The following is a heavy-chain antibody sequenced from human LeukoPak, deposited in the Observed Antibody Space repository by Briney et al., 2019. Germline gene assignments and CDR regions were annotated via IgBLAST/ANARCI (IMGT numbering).Heavy chain of an antibody. CDR3: ARDESGWYGTDAFDI. J-gene: IGHJ3*02. Sequence: GASVKVSCKASGYTFTGYYMHWVRQAPGQGLEWMGWINPNSGGTNYAQKFQGRVTMTRDTSISTAYMELSRLRSDDTAVYYCARDESGWYGTDAFDIWGQGTMVTVSS. D-gene: IGHD6-19*01. V-gene: IGHV1-2*02. CDR1: GYTFTGYY. CDR2: INPNSGGT.